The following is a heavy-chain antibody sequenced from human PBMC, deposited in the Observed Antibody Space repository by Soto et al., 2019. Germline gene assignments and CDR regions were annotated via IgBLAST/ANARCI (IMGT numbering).Heavy chain of an antibody. D-gene: IGHD1-26*01. CDR1: GFTFSSCA. Sequence: GGSLRLSCAASGFTFSSCAMSWVRRAPGKGLEWVSGISGGGKNTCYADSVKGRVAISRDNSKNILYLQMNSLRVEDTAVYYCAKSEGGVSGPVDCWGHGIQVTVSS. J-gene: IGHJ4*01. CDR2: ISGGGKNT. CDR3: AKSEGGVSGPVDC. V-gene: IGHV3-23*01.